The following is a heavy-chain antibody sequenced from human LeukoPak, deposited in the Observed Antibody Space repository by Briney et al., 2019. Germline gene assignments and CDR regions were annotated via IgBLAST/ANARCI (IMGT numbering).Heavy chain of an antibody. CDR1: GFTFSSYW. J-gene: IGHJ6*02. D-gene: IGHD1-26*01. CDR2: INSDGSST. V-gene: IGHV3-74*01. Sequence: GGSLRLSCAASGFTFSSYWMHWVRQAPGKGLVWVSRINSDGSSTSYADSVKGRFTISRDNAKNTLYLQMNSLRAEDTAVYYCARLGGTYRYYGMDVRGQGTTVTVSS. CDR3: ARLGGTYRYYGMDV.